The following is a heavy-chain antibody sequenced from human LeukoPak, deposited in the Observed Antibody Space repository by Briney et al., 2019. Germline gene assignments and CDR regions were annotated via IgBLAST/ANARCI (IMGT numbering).Heavy chain of an antibody. J-gene: IGHJ6*02. CDR3: ARGLGYDFWSGPYYYYGMDV. D-gene: IGHD3-3*01. V-gene: IGHV4-34*01. CDR1: GGSISSYY. Sequence: PSETLSLTCTVSGGSISSYYWSWIRQPPGKGLEWIGEINHSGSTNYNPSLKSRVTISVDTSKNQFSLKLSSVTAADTAVYCCARGLGYDFWSGPYYYYGMDVWGQGTTVTVSS. CDR2: INHSGST.